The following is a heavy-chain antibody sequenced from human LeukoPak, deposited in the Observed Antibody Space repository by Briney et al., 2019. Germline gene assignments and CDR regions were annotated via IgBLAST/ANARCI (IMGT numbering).Heavy chain of an antibody. CDR1: GITFSTLA. CDR3: ANVVGGH. Sequence: GGSLRLSCAVSGITFSTLAVSWVRQAPGKGLEWVSTISKSGGSTYYEDSVKGRFTVSRDNSQDRLYLQMDSLRAEDTAVYYCANVVGGHWGQGTLVTVSS. J-gene: IGHJ1*01. CDR2: ISKSGGST. D-gene: IGHD2-21*01. V-gene: IGHV3-23*01.